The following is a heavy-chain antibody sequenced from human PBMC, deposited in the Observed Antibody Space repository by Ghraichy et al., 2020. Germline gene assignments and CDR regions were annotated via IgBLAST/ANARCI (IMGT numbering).Heavy chain of an antibody. J-gene: IGHJ6*03. CDR2: IKSKTDGGTT. V-gene: IGHV3-15*01. CDR1: GFTFSSYA. D-gene: IGHD2-15*01. Sequence: GGSLRLSCAASGFTFSSYAMSWVRQAPGKGLEWVGRIKSKTDGGTTDYAAPVKGRFTISRDDSKDTLYLQMNSLNTEDTAVYYCTTDYCSGGTCYSGYYFMDVWGKGTTVTVSS. CDR3: TTDYCSGGTCYSGYYFMDV.